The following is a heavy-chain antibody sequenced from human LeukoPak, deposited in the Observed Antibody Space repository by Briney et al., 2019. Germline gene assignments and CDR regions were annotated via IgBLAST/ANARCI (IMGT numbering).Heavy chain of an antibody. J-gene: IGHJ3*02. Sequence: SETLSLTCTVSGGSISSSSYYWGWIRQPPGKGLEWIGYIYYSGSTNYNPSLKSRVTISVDTSKNQFSLKLSSVTAADTAVYYCARACSGWYIGGSTDAFDIWGQGTMVTVSS. V-gene: IGHV4-61*05. CDR2: IYYSGST. D-gene: IGHD6-19*01. CDR3: ARACSGWYIGGSTDAFDI. CDR1: GGSISSSSYY.